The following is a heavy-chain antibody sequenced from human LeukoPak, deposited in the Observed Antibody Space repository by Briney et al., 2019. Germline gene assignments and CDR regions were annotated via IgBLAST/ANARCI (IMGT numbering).Heavy chain of an antibody. CDR3: ARDPSDSSGYYYHF. CDR1: GFTFSTYG. Sequence: PGGSLRLSCAASGFTFSTYGMHWVRQAPGKGLEWVAVISYDGSNKYYADSVKGRFTISRDNSKNTLYLQMNSLRAEDTAVYYCARDPSDSSGYYYHFGGQGTLVTVSS. J-gene: IGHJ4*02. CDR2: ISYDGSNK. V-gene: IGHV3-30*03. D-gene: IGHD3-22*01.